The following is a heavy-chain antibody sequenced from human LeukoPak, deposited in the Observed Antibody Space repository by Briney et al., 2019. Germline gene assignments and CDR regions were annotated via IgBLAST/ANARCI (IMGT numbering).Heavy chain of an antibody. V-gene: IGHV4-59*12. Sequence: SETLSLTCTVSGGSISGYFWSWIRQPPGKGLEWIGYIHYSGSTNYNPSLKSRVTMSVDTSKNQFSLKLSSVTAADTAVYYCARDSGGYYDPFFDIWGQGTMVTVSS. D-gene: IGHD1-26*01. CDR2: IHYSGST. CDR1: GGSISGYF. CDR3: ARDSGGYYDPFFDI. J-gene: IGHJ3*02.